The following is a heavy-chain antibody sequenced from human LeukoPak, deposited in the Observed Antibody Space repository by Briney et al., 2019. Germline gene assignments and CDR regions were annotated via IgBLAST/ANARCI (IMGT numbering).Heavy chain of an antibody. J-gene: IGHJ6*03. CDR1: GFTFSNYW. Sequence: GGSLRLSCAASGFTFSNYWMHWVRQVPGEGLVWVSRINSDGSSTSYADSVKGRFTISRDNAKNTLYLQMNSLRAEDTALYYCARLSAYYYGSFFYYYMDVWGKGTTVTVSS. CDR2: INSDGSST. V-gene: IGHV3-74*01. D-gene: IGHD3-10*01. CDR3: ARLSAYYYGSFFYYYMDV.